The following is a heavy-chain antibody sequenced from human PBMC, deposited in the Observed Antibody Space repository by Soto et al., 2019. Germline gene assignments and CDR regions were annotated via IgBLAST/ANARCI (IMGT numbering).Heavy chain of an antibody. V-gene: IGHV4-59*08. CDR1: NESIGNYY. J-gene: IGHJ5*02. CDR3: ARGGVMVTDNWLDP. CDR2: ISYPGTT. Sequence: QVHLHESGPGLVKPSETLSLICTVSNESIGNYYWNWTRQSPGKGLEWIGYISYPGTTNYNPSLKSRVAILLDTSKKQFSLTLNSVTAADTAVYFCARGGVMVTDNWLDPWGQGTLVTVSS. D-gene: IGHD2-21*02.